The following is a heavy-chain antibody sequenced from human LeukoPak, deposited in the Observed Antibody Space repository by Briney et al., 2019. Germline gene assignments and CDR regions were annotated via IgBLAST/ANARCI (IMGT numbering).Heavy chain of an antibody. Sequence: ASVKVSCKTSGYTFTTYGVTWVRQAPRQGLEWMGWISAYNGDTKYAQKFQGRFTMTTDTSTSTANMELRSLRSDDTAVYYCARDHSSSCQLLDYWGQGTLVTIPS. V-gene: IGHV1-18*01. J-gene: IGHJ4*02. CDR3: ARDHSSSCQLLDY. CDR1: GYTFTTYG. CDR2: ISAYNGDT. D-gene: IGHD6-13*01.